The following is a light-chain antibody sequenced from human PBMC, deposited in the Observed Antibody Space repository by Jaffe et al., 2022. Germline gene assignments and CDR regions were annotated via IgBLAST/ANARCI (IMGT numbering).Light chain of an antibody. CDR2: DNN. CDR3: GTWDSSLNAAV. V-gene: IGLV1-51*01. CDR1: NSNIGNNY. Sequence: QSVLTQPPSVSAAPGQKVTISCSGTNSNIGNNYASWYQHLPGTAPKLLIYDNNKRPSGIPDRFSGSKSGTSATLGITGLQTGDEADYYCGTWDSSLNAAVFGGGTKVTVL. J-gene: IGLJ3*02.